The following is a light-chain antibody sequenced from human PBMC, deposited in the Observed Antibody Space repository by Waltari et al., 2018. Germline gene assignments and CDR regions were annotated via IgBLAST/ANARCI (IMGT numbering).Light chain of an antibody. CDR3: QHYVKLPVT. Sequence: SCRASQSVGRSLAWYQQKPGQARRRLIFGGSNRATGVPDRFSGIGSGTDFSLTISRLEPEDLAVYFCQHYVKLPVTFGQGTKVEIK. J-gene: IGKJ1*01. CDR1: QSVGRS. V-gene: IGKV3-20*01. CDR2: GGS.